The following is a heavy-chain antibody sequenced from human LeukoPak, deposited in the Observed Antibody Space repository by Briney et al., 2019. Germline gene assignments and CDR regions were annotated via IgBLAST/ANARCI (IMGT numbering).Heavy chain of an antibody. Sequence: GGSLRLSCAASGFTFSSYVMSWVRQAPGKGLEWVSTISGSGANTYYADSVKGRFTISRDNAKNSLYLQMNSLRAEDTAVYYCARDRGAFDIWGQGTMVTVSS. CDR1: GFTFSSYV. J-gene: IGHJ3*02. D-gene: IGHD3-10*01. CDR3: ARDRGAFDI. CDR2: ISGSGANT. V-gene: IGHV3-23*01.